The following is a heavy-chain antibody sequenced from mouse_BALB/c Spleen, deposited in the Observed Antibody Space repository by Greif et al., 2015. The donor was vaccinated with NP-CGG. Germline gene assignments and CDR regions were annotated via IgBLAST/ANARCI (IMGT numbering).Heavy chain of an antibody. V-gene: IGHV5-12-1*01. CDR1: GFAFSSYD. J-gene: IGHJ2*01. CDR2: ISSGGGST. D-gene: IGHD2-3*01. Sequence: EVKLVESGGGLVKPGGSLKLPCAASGFAFSSYDMSWVRQTPEKRLEWVAYISSGGGSTYYPDTVKGRFTISRDNAKNPLYLQMSSLKSEDTAMYYCARHFYDGYYGEDYWGQGTTLTVSS. CDR3: ARHFYDGYYGEDY.